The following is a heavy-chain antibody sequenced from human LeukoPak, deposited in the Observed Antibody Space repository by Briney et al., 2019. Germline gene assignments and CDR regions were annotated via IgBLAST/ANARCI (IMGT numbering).Heavy chain of an antibody. J-gene: IGHJ6*03. V-gene: IGHV3-30*02. CDR2: IRYDGGNK. CDR3: AKDWDDFWDYDYMDV. D-gene: IGHD3-3*01. Sequence: GGSLRLSCAASGFTFSSYGMHWVRQAPGKGLEWVAFIRYDGGNKYYADSVKGRFTISRDNSKNTLYLQMNSLSAEDTAVYYCAKDWDDFWDYDYMDVWGKGTTVTASS. CDR1: GFTFSSYG.